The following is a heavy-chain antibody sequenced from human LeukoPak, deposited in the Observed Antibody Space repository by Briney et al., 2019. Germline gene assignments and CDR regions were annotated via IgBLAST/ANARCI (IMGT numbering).Heavy chain of an antibody. D-gene: IGHD3-10*01. V-gene: IGHV4-34*01. J-gene: IGHJ3*02. CDR2: IYYSGST. CDR3: ARQTYYYGSGPDAFDI. CDR1: GGSFSGYY. Sequence: SETLSLTCAVYGGSFSGYYWSWIRQPPGKGLEWIGSIYYSGSTYYNPSLKSRVTISVDTSKNQFSLKLSSVTAADTAVYYCARQTYYYGSGPDAFDIWGQGTMVTVSS.